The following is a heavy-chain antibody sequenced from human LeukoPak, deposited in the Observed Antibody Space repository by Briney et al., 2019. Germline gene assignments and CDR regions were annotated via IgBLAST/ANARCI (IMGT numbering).Heavy chain of an antibody. V-gene: IGHV4-59*01. CDR2: IYYSGAT. J-gene: IGHJ4*02. Sequence: SETLSLTCTVSGGSISTYYWNWIRQPPGKGLEWIGYIYYSGATNYNPSLKSRVTISVDTSKNQFSLQLSSVTAADTAVYYCARGVYIAAAQYGFWGQGTLVTVSS. CDR3: ARGVYIAAAQYGF. CDR1: GGSISTYY. D-gene: IGHD6-13*01.